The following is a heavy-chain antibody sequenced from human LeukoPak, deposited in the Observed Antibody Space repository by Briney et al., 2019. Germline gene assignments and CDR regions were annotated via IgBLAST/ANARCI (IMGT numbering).Heavy chain of an antibody. CDR3: ARYYDSSNYDHDF. V-gene: IGHV1-18*01. CDR2: ISAYNGNT. Sequence: AAVKVSCKASGYTFISYGISWVRQAPGQGLEWMGWISAYNGNTNYAQELQGRVTMTTDTSTSTAYMELRSLRSDDTAVYYCARYYDSSNYDHDFWGQGTLVTVSS. CDR1: GYTFISYG. D-gene: IGHD3-22*01. J-gene: IGHJ4*02.